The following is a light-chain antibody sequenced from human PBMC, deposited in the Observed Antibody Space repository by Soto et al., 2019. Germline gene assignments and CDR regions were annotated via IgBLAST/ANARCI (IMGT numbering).Light chain of an antibody. CDR3: QKVKNSPLT. CDR1: QGISSY. J-gene: IGKJ4*01. V-gene: IGKV1-9*01. Sequence: DIQWTQSPSFMSASVGDRVTITCRASQGISSYVAWYQQKPGKAPKVLIYAASTLKSGVPSRFSGSGSGTEFTLTISSLQPEDFATYHCQKVKNSPLTFGGGNRVEIK. CDR2: AAS.